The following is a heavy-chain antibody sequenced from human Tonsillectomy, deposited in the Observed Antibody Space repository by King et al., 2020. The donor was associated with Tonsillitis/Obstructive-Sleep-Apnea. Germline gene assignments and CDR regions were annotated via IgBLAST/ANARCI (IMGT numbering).Heavy chain of an antibody. J-gene: IGHJ6*02. Sequence: VQLVESGAEVKKPGESLKISCKGSGYSFISYWIGWVRQMPGKGLEWMGIIYPGDSDTRYSPSFQGQVTISADKSINTAYLQWSRLKASDTAMYYCAGPNVSRERGDYYYSMDFWGQGTTVTVSS. CDR3: AGPNVSRERGDYYYSMDF. D-gene: IGHD2-8*01. V-gene: IGHV5-51*03. CDR1: GYSFISYW. CDR2: IYPGDSDT.